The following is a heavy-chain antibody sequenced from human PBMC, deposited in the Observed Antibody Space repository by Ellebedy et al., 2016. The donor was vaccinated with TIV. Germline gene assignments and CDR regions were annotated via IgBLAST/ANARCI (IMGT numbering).Heavy chain of an antibody. Sequence: GESLKISCRVSGFTFSNYAMSWIRQVPGKGPEWVSSISGGEDRTDYADSVKGRFTIFRDKSKNTLYLQMNGLRDEDTALYSCAKEYYGIFGGSYFFDSWGQGTWVTVSS. CDR3: AKEYYGIFGGSYFFDS. J-gene: IGHJ4*02. D-gene: IGHD3-9*01. CDR2: ISGGEDRT. CDR1: GFTFSNYA. V-gene: IGHV3-23*01.